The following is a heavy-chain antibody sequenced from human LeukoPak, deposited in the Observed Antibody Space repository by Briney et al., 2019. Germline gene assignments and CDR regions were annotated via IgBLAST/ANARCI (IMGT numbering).Heavy chain of an antibody. CDR2: INPSGGST. J-gene: IGHJ4*02. CDR3: ARTYCGGDCKNRYFDY. Sequence: ASVKVSCKASGYILSSYYMHWVRQAPGQGLEWRGIINPSGGSTDYAQKFQGRVTMTRDKSTSTVYMELNSMRSEDTALYYCARTYCGGDCKNRYFDYWGQGTLVTVSS. D-gene: IGHD2-21*02. CDR1: GYILSSYY. V-gene: IGHV1-46*01.